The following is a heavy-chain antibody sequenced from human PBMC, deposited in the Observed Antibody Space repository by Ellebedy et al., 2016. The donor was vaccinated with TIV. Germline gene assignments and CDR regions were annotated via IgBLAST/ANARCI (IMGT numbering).Heavy chain of an antibody. Sequence: GGSLRLSCAASGFTFTTYSMNWVRQAPGKGLEWVSSISTSNTYIFYADSVKGRFTISRDNAKNSLYLQMNNLSAEDTAIYYCARGSVAATDQWFDPWGQGTLVTVSS. CDR1: GFTFTTYS. J-gene: IGHJ5*02. V-gene: IGHV3-21*01. CDR2: ISTSNTYI. CDR3: ARGSVAATDQWFDP. D-gene: IGHD6-19*01.